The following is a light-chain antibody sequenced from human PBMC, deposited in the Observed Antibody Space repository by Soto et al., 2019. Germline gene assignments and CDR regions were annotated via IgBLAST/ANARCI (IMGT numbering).Light chain of an antibody. J-gene: IGKJ2*01. CDR3: QHDNSLYT. CDR1: QSISSW. Sequence: DIQMTQSPSTLSASVGDRVTITCRASQSISSWLAWYHQKPGKPPQLLIYKASSLESGDPSRFSGGGSGTEFTLTISLLQPDDFATYYCQHDNSLYTFGQGTKLEIK. CDR2: KAS. V-gene: IGKV1-5*03.